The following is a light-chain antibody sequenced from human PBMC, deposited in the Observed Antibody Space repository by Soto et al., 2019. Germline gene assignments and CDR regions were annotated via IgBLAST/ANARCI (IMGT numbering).Light chain of an antibody. J-gene: IGLJ2*01. CDR1: NIDVGGYNY. CDR3: GSYTSSSNVV. V-gene: IGLV2-14*01. Sequence: QSALTQRASVSGSPGQSITSSWTGTNIDVGGYNYVSWYQQHPGKAPKLMIYDVSNRPSRVSNRFSGSKSGNTASLTISGLQAQVEVDYYCGSYTSSSNVVFGGATQLTV. CDR2: DVS.